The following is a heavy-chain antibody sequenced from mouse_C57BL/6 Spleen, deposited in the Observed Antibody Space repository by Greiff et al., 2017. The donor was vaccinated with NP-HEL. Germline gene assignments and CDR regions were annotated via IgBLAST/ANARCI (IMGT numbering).Heavy chain of an antibody. CDR1: GYTFTDYE. V-gene: IGHV1-15*01. CDR2: IDPETGGT. J-gene: IGHJ1*03. CDR3: TRPPYYYYGSSPYWYFDV. Sequence: QVQLQQSGAELVRPGASVTLSCKASGYTFTDYEMHWVKQTPVHGLEWIGAIDPETGGTAYNQKFKGKAILTADKSSSTAYMELRSLTSEDSAVYYCTRPPYYYYGSSPYWYFDVWGTGTTVTVSS. D-gene: IGHD1-1*01.